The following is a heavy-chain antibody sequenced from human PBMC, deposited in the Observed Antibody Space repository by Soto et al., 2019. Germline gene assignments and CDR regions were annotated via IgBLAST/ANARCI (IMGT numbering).Heavy chain of an antibody. D-gene: IGHD3-22*01. CDR1: GGTFSSYA. Sequence: EASVKVSCKASGGTFSSYAISWVRQAPGQGLEWMGGITPIFGTANYAQKFQGRVTITADESTSTAYMELSSLRSEDTAVYYCARDFYDYYDSSGYYGMDVWGQGTTVTVSS. V-gene: IGHV1-69*13. CDR3: ARDFYDYYDSSGYYGMDV. J-gene: IGHJ6*02. CDR2: ITPIFGTA.